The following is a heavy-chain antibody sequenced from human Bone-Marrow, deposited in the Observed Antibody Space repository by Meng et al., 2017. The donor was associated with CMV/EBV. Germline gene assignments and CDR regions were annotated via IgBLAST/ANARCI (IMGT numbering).Heavy chain of an antibody. D-gene: IGHD5-12*01. V-gene: IGHV4-34*01. J-gene: IGHJ4*02. CDR1: GVSFSGYY. CDR2: INHRGST. Sequence: SCAVYGVSFSGYYWSWIRQPPGKGLEWIGEINHRGSTNYNPSLKSRITISVDTSKNQFSLKLSSVTAADTAVYYCARVPAFWGNSGYLWGQGTLVTVSS. CDR3: ARVPAFWGNSGYL.